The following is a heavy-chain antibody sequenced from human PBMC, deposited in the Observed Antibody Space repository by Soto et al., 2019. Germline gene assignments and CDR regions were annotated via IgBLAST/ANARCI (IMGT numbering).Heavy chain of an antibody. CDR2: ISWNSNII. D-gene: IGHD2-15*01. V-gene: IGHV3-9*01. Sequence: EVQLVESGGGLVQPGRSLRLSCAASGFTFDDYAMHWVRRVPGKGLEWVSSISWNSNIIGYADSVQGRFTISRDNAKNSMTLQTNSLRPEDTALYYCAKGGPDGFCSGGRCYFDYWGQGTLVTVSS. CDR1: GFTFDDYA. CDR3: AKGGPDGFCSGGRCYFDY. J-gene: IGHJ4*02.